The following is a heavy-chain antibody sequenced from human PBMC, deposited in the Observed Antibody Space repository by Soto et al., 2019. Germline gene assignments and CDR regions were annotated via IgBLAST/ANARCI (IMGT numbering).Heavy chain of an antibody. CDR3: AREVVAATEWFDP. J-gene: IGHJ5*02. CDR1: GFTFSTYS. CDR2: ISGSTGAI. Sequence: GGSLRLSCAASGFTFSTYSMTWVRQAPGKGLEWVSYISGSTGAIYYADSVEGRFTISRDNAKNSLYLQMNSLRDEDTAVYYCAREVVAATEWFDPWGQGTLVTVSS. D-gene: IGHD2-15*01. V-gene: IGHV3-48*02.